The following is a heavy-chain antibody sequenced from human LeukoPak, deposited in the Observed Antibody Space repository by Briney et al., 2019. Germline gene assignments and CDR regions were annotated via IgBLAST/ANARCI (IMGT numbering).Heavy chain of an antibody. J-gene: IGHJ4*02. Sequence: GESLKISCKGSGYSFTSYWIGWVRQMPGKGLEWMGIIYPGDSDTRYSPSFQGQVTISADKSISTAYLQWSGLKASDTAMYYCASSGIAAAGTISYWGQGALVTVSS. D-gene: IGHD6-13*01. CDR1: GYSFTSYW. CDR2: IYPGDSDT. CDR3: ASSGIAAAGTISY. V-gene: IGHV5-51*01.